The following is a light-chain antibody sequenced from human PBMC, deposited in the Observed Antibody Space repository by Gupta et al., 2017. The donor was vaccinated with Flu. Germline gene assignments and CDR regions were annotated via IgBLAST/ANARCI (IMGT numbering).Light chain of an antibody. CDR3: MQGTHWPT. CDR2: RVS. J-gene: IGKJ1*01. V-gene: IGKV2-30*02. Sequence: DVVMTQSPLSLPVTLGQPASISCRSSQSLVHRNGNTYLTWFQQRPGQSPRRLIYRVSKRDSGVPDRFSGSGAGTDFTLKISRVEAEDVGVYYCMQGTHWPTFGQGTXVEIK. CDR1: QSLVHRNGNTY.